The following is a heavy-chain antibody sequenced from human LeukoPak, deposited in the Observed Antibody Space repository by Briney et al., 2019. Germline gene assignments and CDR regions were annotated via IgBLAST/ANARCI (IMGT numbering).Heavy chain of an antibody. Sequence: ASVKVSCKASGYTFTGYYMHWVRQAPGQGLEWMGWINPNSGGTNYAQKFQGRVTMTRDTSISTAYMELSRLRSDDAAVYYCARQFRWLVRARWFHPWGQGTLVTVSS. V-gene: IGHV1-2*02. J-gene: IGHJ5*02. D-gene: IGHD6-19*01. CDR3: ARQFRWLVRARWFHP. CDR2: INPNSGGT. CDR1: GYTFTGYY.